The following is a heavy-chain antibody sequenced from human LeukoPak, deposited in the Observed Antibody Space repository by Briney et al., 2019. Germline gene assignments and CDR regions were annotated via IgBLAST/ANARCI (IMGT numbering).Heavy chain of an antibody. V-gene: IGHV1-69*04. D-gene: IGHD6-19*01. CDR1: GGTFSSYA. Sequence: SVKVSCKASGGTFSSYAISWVRQAPGQGLEWMGRIIPILGIANYAQKFQGRVTITADKSTSTAYMELSTLSSEDTAVYYCARALSGCVLCFDYWGQGSLVTVSS. CDR2: IIPILGIA. J-gene: IGHJ4*02. CDR3: ARALSGCVLCFDY.